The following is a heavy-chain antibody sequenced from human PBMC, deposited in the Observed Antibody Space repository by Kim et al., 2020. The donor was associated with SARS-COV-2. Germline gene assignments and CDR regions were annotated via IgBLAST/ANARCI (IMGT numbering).Heavy chain of an antibody. CDR2: IYSGGSST. D-gene: IGHD3-9*01. CDR3: AKDRILTGYYPDAFDI. CDR1: GFTFSSYA. V-gene: IGHV3-23*03. Sequence: GGSLRLSCAASGFTFSSYAMSWVRQAPGKGLEWVSVIYSGGSSTYYADSVKGRFTISRDNSKNTLYLQMNSLRAEDTAVYYCAKDRILTGYYPDAFDIWGQGTMVTVSS. J-gene: IGHJ3*02.